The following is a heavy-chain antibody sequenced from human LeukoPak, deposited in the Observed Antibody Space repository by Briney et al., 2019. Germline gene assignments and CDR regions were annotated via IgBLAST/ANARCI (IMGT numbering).Heavy chain of an antibody. CDR2: IIPILGIA. CDR1: GGTFSSYA. CDR3: ARGAGVAGATTVDY. Sequence: SVKVSCKASGGTFSSYAISWVRQAPGQGLEWMGRIIPILGIANYAQKFQGRVTITADKSTSTAYMELSSLRSEDTAVYYCARGAGVAGATTVDYWGQGTLVTVSS. D-gene: IGHD1-26*01. J-gene: IGHJ4*02. V-gene: IGHV1-69*04.